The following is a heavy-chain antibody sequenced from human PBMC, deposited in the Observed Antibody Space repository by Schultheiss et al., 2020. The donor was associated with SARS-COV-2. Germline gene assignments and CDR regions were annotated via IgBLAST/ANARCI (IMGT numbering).Heavy chain of an antibody. V-gene: IGHV4-34*01. D-gene: IGHD2-21*02. CDR2: INHSGST. J-gene: IGHJ4*02. Sequence: SQTLSLTCIVSGGSVSGHYWSWIRQPPGKGLEWIGEINHSGSTNYNPSLKSRVTISVDTSKNQFSLRLSSVTAADTAVYYCARDSGVVVTAKGDYWGQGTLVTVSS. CDR3: ARDSGVVVTAKGDY. CDR1: GGSVSGHY.